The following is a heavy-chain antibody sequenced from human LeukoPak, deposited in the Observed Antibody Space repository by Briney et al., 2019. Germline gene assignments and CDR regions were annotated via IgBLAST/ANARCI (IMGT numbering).Heavy chain of an antibody. V-gene: IGHV4-30-2*01. Sequence: KPSETLSLTCAVSGGSISSGGYSWSWIRQPQGKGLEWIGYIYHSGSTYYNPSLKSRVTISVDTSKNQLTLKLRSVTAADTAVYYCARGERVTTSAVWGQGTLVTVSS. CDR1: GGSISSGGYS. J-gene: IGHJ4*02. CDR2: IYHSGST. CDR3: ARGERVTTSAV. D-gene: IGHD4-17*01.